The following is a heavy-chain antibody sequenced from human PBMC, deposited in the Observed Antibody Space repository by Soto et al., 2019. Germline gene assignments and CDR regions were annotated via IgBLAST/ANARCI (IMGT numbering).Heavy chain of an antibody. Sequence: ASVKVSCKASGYTFTSYDINWGRQATGQGLEWMGWMNPNSGNTGYAQKFQGRVTMTRNTSISTAYMELSSLRSEDTAVYYCARNSNDIVVVPAADWGQGTMVTVSS. CDR2: MNPNSGNT. V-gene: IGHV1-8*01. D-gene: IGHD2-2*01. CDR3: ARNSNDIVVVPAAD. J-gene: IGHJ3*01. CDR1: GYTFTSYD.